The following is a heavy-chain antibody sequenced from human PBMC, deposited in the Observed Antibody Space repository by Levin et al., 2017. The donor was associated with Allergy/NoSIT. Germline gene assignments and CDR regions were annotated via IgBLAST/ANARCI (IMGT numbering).Heavy chain of an antibody. D-gene: IGHD3-22*01. V-gene: IGHV3-23*01. CDR1: GFTFSSYA. Sequence: PGGSLRLSCAASGFTFSSYAMSWVRQAPGKGLEWVSAISGSGGSTYYADSVKGRFTISRDNSKSTLSLQMNSLRAEDTAVYFCAKDYSDTSGYYSLFDYWGQGTLVTVSS. CDR3: AKDYSDTSGYYSLFDY. CDR2: ISGSGGST. J-gene: IGHJ4*02.